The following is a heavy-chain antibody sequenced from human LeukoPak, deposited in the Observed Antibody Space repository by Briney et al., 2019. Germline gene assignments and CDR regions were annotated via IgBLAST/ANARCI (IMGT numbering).Heavy chain of an antibody. V-gene: IGHV1-18*04. Sequence: ASVTVSFKASGYTFTSYGISWVRQAPGQGLEWMGWISPYNGNTNYAQKLQGRVTMTTDTSTSTAYMELRSLRSDDTAVYYCARTWFGELLGYVFDYWGQGTLVTVSS. CDR1: GYTFTSYG. CDR3: ARTWFGELLGYVFDY. CDR2: ISPYNGNT. D-gene: IGHD3-10*01. J-gene: IGHJ4*02.